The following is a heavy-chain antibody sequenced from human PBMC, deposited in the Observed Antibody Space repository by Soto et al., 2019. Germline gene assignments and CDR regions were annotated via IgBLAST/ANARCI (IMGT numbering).Heavy chain of an antibody. CDR3: ARRAYDILTGYYNSWFDY. J-gene: IGHJ4*02. D-gene: IGHD3-9*01. V-gene: IGHV1-18*01. CDR1: GYTFTSYG. CDR2: ISAYNGNT. Sequence: QVQLVQSGAEVKKPGASVKVSFKASGYTFTSYGISWVRQAPGQGLEWMGWISAYNGNTNYAQKFQGRVTMTTDTSTSTAYMELRSLRSDDTAVYFCARRAYDILTGYYNSWFDYWGQGTLVTVSS.